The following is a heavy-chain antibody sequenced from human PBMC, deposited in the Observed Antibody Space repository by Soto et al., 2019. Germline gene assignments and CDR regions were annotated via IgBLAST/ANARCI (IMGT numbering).Heavy chain of an antibody. D-gene: IGHD3-16*01. CDR2: IFHNGTT. CDR3: ARGGLTWGEY. Sequence: QLQLQESGPGLVKPSGTLSLTCAVSGGSVSSLNWWSWVRQSPGKGLEWIGEIFHNGTTNYNPSLKIRVTISIDKSKNQFSLNLSSVTAADTAVYYCARGGLTWGEYWGQGALVTVCS. J-gene: IGHJ4*02. V-gene: IGHV4-4*02. CDR1: GGSVSSLNW.